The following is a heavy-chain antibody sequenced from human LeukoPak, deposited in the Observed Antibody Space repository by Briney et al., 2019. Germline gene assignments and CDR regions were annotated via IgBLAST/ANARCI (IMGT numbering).Heavy chain of an antibody. D-gene: IGHD1-26*01. Sequence: GGSLRLSCGAFGFNFRAFTMHWVRQAPGKGLEWVSLFSRNGVTTYYAESVRGRFTISRDNAKNSLYLQMNSLRAEDTAVYYCARATRGVGSNFDYWGQGTLVTVSS. CDR1: GFNFRAFT. CDR2: FSRNGVTT. J-gene: IGHJ4*02. V-gene: IGHV3-43*01. CDR3: ARATRGVGSNFDY.